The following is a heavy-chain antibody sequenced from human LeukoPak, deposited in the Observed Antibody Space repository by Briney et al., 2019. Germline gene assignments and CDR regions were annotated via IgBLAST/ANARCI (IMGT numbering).Heavy chain of an antibody. V-gene: IGHV3-23*01. CDR3: AKSPVSSCRGSFCYPFDY. J-gene: IGHJ4*02. D-gene: IGHD2-15*01. Sequence: GGSLRLSCAASGFTFSSYGTSWVRQAPGKGLEWVSTISGSAGSTYYADSVKGRFTISRDNSGNTLYLQMNTLRAEDTAVYFCAKSPVSSCRGSFCYPFDYWGQGNLVTVSS. CDR2: ISGSAGST. CDR1: GFTFSSYG.